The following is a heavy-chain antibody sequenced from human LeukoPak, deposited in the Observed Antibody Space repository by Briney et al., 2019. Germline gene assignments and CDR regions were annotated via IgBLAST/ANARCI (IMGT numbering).Heavy chain of an antibody. CDR1: GFTFSDYY. V-gene: IGHV3-11*01. CDR3: ARDRKAWDYD. J-gene: IGHJ4*02. D-gene: IGHD1-26*01. Sequence: PGGSLRLSCAASGFTFSDYYMNWIRQAPGKGLEWVSYISGSGSNIYYADSVRGRFTISRDNAKTSLYLQMNSLRAEDTAVYYCARDRKAWDYDWGQGTLVTVSS. CDR2: ISGSGSNI.